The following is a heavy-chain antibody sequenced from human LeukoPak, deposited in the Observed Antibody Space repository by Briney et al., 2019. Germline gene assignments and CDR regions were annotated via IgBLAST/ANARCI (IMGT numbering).Heavy chain of an antibody. V-gene: IGHV3-9*01. CDR3: AINGGGDSGYGNFDY. Sequence: SGGSLRLSCAVSGFIFDDYAMHWVRQVPGKGLEWVSGINWNSDSIGYADSVKGRFTTSRDNAKNSLYLQMNSLRAEDTAFYYCAINGGGDSGYGNFDYWGQGTLVTVSS. D-gene: IGHD5-12*01. CDR2: INWNSDSI. J-gene: IGHJ4*02. CDR1: GFIFDDYA.